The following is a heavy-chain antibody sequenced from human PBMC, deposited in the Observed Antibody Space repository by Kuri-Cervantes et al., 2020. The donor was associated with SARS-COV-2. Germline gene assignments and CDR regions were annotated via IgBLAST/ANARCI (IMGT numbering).Heavy chain of an antibody. J-gene: IGHJ6*03. CDR1: GFTFSSYA. D-gene: IGHD6-13*01. V-gene: IGHV3-23*01. Sequence: GGSLRLSCAASGFTFSSYAMSWVRQAPGKGLEWVSAISGSGGSTYYADSVKGRFTISRGNSKNTLYLQMNSLRAEDTAVYYCSLSSSSVYYYYMDVWGKGNTV. CDR2: ISGSGGST. CDR3: SLSSSSVYYYYMDV.